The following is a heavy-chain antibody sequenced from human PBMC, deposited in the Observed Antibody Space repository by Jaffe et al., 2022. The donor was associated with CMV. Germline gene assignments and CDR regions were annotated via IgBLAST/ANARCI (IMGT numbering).Heavy chain of an antibody. CDR2: INHSGST. Sequence: QVQLQQWGAGLLKPSETLSLTCAVYGGSFSGYYWSWIRQPPGKGLEWIGEINHSGSTNYNPSLKSRVTISVDTSKNQFSLKLSSVTAADTAVYYCARGRVLLWFGELFAYWFDPWGQGTLVTVSS. V-gene: IGHV4-34*01. CDR3: ARGRVLLWFGELFAYWFDP. CDR1: GGSFSGYY. D-gene: IGHD3-10*01. J-gene: IGHJ5*02.